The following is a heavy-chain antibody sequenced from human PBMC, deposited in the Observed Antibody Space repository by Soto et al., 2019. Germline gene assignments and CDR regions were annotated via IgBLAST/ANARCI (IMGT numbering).Heavy chain of an antibody. CDR2: ISYDGSNK. J-gene: IGHJ4*02. CDR3: AKDGVGGARGVIWYFDY. D-gene: IGHD3-10*01. V-gene: IGHV3-30*18. CDR1: GFTFSSYG. Sequence: PGGSLIRSGAASGFTFSSYGMHWVRQSPGKGLEWVAVISYDGSNKYYADSVKGRFTISRDNSKNTLYLQMNSLRAEDTAVYYCAKDGVGGARGVIWYFDYWGQGTLVTVSS.